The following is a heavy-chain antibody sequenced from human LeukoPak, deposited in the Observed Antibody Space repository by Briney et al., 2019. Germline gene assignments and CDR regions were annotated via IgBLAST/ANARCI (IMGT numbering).Heavy chain of an antibody. CDR3: ATETNGRHYDY. CDR2: IGPTGFDR. V-gene: IGHV3-21*06. D-gene: IGHD1-14*01. Sequence: PGGSLRLSCAASGFTFSRNWMHWVRQAPGKGLEWVASIGPTGFDRYHADSIKGRFTISRDNANNFLYLQMDSLRAEDTAVYYCATETNGRHYDYWGQGTLLTVSS. J-gene: IGHJ4*02. CDR1: GFTFSRNW.